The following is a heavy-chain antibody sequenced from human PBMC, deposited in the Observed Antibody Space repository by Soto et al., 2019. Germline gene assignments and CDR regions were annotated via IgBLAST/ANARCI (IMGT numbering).Heavy chain of an antibody. CDR1: GYTFTGYY. J-gene: IGHJ6*02. CDR3: AREGYSNYYYYGMDV. V-gene: IGHV1-2*04. CDR2: INPNSGGT. D-gene: IGHD4-4*01. Sequence: ASVKVSCKASGYTFTGYYMHWVRQAPGQGLEWMGWINPNSGGTNYAQKFQGWVTMTRDTSISTAYMELSRLRSDDTAVYYCAREGYSNYYYYGMDVWGQGTTVTVSS.